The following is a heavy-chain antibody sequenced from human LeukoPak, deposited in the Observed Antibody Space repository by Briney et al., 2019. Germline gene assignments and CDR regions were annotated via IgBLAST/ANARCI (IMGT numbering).Heavy chain of an antibody. D-gene: IGHD6-13*01. CDR1: GYTFTGYL. Sequence: GASVKVSCKASGYTFTGYLMHWVRQAPGQGLEWMGWINPNSGGTNYAQKFQGRVTMTRDTSISTAYMELSRLRSDDTAVFYCAREEVIAAAGPTLDYWGQGALVTVSS. CDR3: AREEVIAAAGPTLDY. V-gene: IGHV1-2*02. J-gene: IGHJ4*02. CDR2: INPNSGGT.